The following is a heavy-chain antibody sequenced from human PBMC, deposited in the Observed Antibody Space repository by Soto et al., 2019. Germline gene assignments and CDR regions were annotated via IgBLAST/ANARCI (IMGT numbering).Heavy chain of an antibody. CDR3: ARVAYGDYYHRDY. V-gene: IGHV1-69*02. CDR2: IIPILGIA. Sequence: ASVKVSCKASGGTFSSYTISWVRQAPGQGLEWMGRIIPILGIANYAQKFQGRVTITADKSTSTAYMELSSLRSEDTAVYYCARVAYGDYYHRDYWGQGTLVTVSS. D-gene: IGHD4-17*01. CDR1: GGTFSSYT. J-gene: IGHJ4*02.